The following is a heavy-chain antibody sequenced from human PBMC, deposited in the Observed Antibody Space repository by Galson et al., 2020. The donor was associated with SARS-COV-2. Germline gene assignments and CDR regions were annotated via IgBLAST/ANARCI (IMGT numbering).Heavy chain of an antibody. CDR3: ARDRRIFRRDRIYYYGVNV. J-gene: IGHJ6*02. CDR2: IHYAGRA. CDR1: GDSIRSGGDR. D-gene: IGHD3-10*01. V-gene: IGHV4-31*03. Sequence: TLSLTCIVSGDSIRSGGDRWAWIRQNPGKGLEWIGDIHYAGRASYNPSLKSRVVISVDTSKSQFSLMMSSMTAADTAVYYCARDRRIFRRDRIYYYGVNVWAKAPRSPSP.